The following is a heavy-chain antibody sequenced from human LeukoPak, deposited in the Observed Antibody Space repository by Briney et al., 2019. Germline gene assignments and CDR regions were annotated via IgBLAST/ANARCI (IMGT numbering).Heavy chain of an antibody. D-gene: IGHD1-26*01. CDR3: AAWSNAWEFDY. V-gene: IGHV3-7*05. CDR1: GFTFSSYS. CDR2: INEDGSDK. J-gene: IGHJ4*02. Sequence: GGTLRLSCAASGFTFSSYSVNWVRQAPGKGLEWVAHINEDGSDKYYVDSVTGRFSISRDNTKNSLYLQMSSLRAEDTAVYYCAAWSNAWEFDYWGQGTLVSVSS.